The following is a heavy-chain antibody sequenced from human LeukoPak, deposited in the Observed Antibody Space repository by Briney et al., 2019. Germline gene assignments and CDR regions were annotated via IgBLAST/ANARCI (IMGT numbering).Heavy chain of an antibody. CDR2: ISSNSNTI. J-gene: IGHJ4*02. V-gene: IGHV3-48*01. CDR3: ARGYCSGTSCHTTFDY. CDR1: GFTFSTYV. Sequence: PGGSLRLSCAASGFTFSTYVMNWVRQAPGKGLEWVSYISSNSNTIYYADSVKGRFTISRDNAKNSLYLQMNSLRAEDTAVYYCARGYCSGTSCHTTFDYWGQGTLVTVSS. D-gene: IGHD2-2*02.